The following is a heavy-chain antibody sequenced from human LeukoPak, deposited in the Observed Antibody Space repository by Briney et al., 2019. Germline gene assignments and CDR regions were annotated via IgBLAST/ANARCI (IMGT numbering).Heavy chain of an antibody. CDR2: IYYSGST. CDR3: ARDYGSGTFDY. CDR1: GGSISSYY. D-gene: IGHD3-10*01. Sequence: PSETLSLTCTVSGGSISSYYWSWIRQPPGKGLEWIGYIYYSGSTNYNPSLKSRVTISVDTSKNQFSLKLSSVTAADTAVYYRARDYGSGTFDYWGQGTLVTVSS. J-gene: IGHJ4*02. V-gene: IGHV4-59*01.